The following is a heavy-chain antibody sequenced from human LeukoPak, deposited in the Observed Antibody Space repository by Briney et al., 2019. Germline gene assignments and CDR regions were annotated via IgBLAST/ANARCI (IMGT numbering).Heavy chain of an antibody. CDR1: GGSISSNSYY. J-gene: IGHJ4*02. CDR3: ARGRGRQGNYDSSGYCDY. D-gene: IGHD3-22*01. Sequence: SETLSLTCTVSGGSISSNSYYWGWIRQPPGKGLEWIGSIYYSGSTYYNPSLKSRVTISVDTSKNQFSLKLSSVTAADTAVYYCARGRGRQGNYDSSGYCDYWGQGTLVTVSS. CDR2: IYYSGST. V-gene: IGHV4-39*07.